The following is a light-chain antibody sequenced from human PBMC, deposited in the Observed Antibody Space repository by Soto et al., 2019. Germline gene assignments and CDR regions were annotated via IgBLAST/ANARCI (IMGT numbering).Light chain of an antibody. V-gene: IGKV3-20*01. CDR1: QSVSND. J-gene: IGKJ4*01. CDR3: QQYGSSPLT. CDR2: DAS. Sequence: EIVLTQSPGTLSLSPGERATLSCRASQSVSNDLAWYQQKPGQSPRLLIYDASNRAAGIPARFSGSGSGTDFTLTISRLEPEDFAVYYCQQYGSSPLTFGGGTKVDIK.